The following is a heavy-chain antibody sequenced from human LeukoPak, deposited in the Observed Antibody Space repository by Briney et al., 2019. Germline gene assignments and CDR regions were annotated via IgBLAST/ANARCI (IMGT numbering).Heavy chain of an antibody. CDR1: GFTFSSYG. Sequence: GGSPRLSCAASGFTFSSYGMHWVRQAPGKGLEWVANIKQDGSEKYYVDSVKGRFTISRDNAKNSLYLQMNSLRAEDTAVYYCAREGYCSGGSCYGAYYFDYWGQGTLVTVSS. V-gene: IGHV3-7*01. CDR3: AREGYCSGGSCYGAYYFDY. CDR2: IKQDGSEK. D-gene: IGHD2-15*01. J-gene: IGHJ4*02.